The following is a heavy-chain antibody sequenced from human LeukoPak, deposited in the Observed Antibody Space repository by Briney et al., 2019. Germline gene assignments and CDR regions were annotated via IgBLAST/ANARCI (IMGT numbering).Heavy chain of an antibody. CDR2: IYYDGSNK. Sequence: PGGSLRLPCAASGFTFSSHGMHWVRQAPGKGLEWVAIIYYDGSNKYYADSVKGRFTISRDNSKSTLYLQMNSLRDEDTAVYYCARDGDIDGGLDYFDYWGQGALVTVSS. D-gene: IGHD2-15*01. J-gene: IGHJ4*02. CDR1: GFTFSSHG. CDR3: ARDGDIDGGLDYFDY. V-gene: IGHV3-33*08.